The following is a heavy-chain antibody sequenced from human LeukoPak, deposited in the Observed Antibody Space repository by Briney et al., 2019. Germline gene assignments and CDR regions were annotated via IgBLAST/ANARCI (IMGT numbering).Heavy chain of an antibody. CDR3: AKVGPTYYYDSSGYYCYLDY. V-gene: IGHV3-23*01. Sequence: GGSLRLSCAVSGFTFSSYAMSWVRQAPGKGLEWVSAISGSGGSAYYADSVKGRFTISRDNSQNTLYLQMNSLRAEDTAVYYCAKVGPTYYYDSSGYYCYLDYWSQGTLVTVSS. CDR1: GFTFSSYA. D-gene: IGHD3-22*01. J-gene: IGHJ4*02. CDR2: ISGSGGSA.